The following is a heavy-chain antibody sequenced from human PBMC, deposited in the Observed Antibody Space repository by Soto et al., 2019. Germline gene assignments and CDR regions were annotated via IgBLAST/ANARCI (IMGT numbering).Heavy chain of an antibody. CDR3: VKDGPNWGLDFDQ. J-gene: IGHJ4*02. V-gene: IGHV3-33*06. CDR2: IWRDSSIK. Sequence: QVQLVESGGDVVQPGTSLTLSCAAFGFAFSTYGMHWLRQAPGKGLEWVAVIWRDSSIKYYGDSVKGRFTISRDNSKNTLFLQMDSLRTEDTAVYYCVKDGPNWGLDFDQWGQGTLVTVSS. D-gene: IGHD3-16*01. CDR1: GFAFSTYG.